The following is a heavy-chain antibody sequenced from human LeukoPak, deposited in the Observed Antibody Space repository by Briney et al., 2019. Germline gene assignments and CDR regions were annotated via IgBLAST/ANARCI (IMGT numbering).Heavy chain of an antibody. Sequence: DPSETLSLTCAVYGGSFSDYSWTWIRQPPGKGLEYIGEINPSGGTNHNPSLMSRVSMPVDTSKNQISLRVSSVTAGDTAVYYCARVGYRYSINDWSRIGLGAYPSKYYYYMDVWGKETTVTVSS. CDR3: ARVGYRYSINDWSRIGLGAYPSKYYYYMDV. D-gene: IGHD5-18*01. CDR1: GGSFSDYS. V-gene: IGHV4-34*01. CDR2: INPSGGT. J-gene: IGHJ6*03.